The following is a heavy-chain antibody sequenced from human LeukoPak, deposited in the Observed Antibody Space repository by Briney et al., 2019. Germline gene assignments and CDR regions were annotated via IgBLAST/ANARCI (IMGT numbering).Heavy chain of an antibody. J-gene: IGHJ5*02. Sequence: SETLSLTCAVYGGSFSGYYWSWIRQPPGKGLEWIGEINHSGSTNYNPSLKSRVTISVDTSKNQFSLKLSSVTAADTAVYYCARVQGPVGFDPWGQGTLVTVS. CDR2: INHSGST. CDR1: GGSFSGYY. V-gene: IGHV4-34*01. CDR3: ARVQGPVGFDP.